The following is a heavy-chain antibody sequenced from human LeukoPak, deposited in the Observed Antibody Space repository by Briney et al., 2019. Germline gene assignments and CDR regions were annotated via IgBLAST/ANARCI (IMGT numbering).Heavy chain of an antibody. Sequence: PGGPLRLSCAASGFIFSNYYMHWVRQAPGQGLEWVAVVWFDGSIEFYADSVKGRFTISRDNSKNTVYLQMNSLRVEDTAVYYCVRSLTAIGDEFWGQGALVTVSS. D-gene: IGHD3-10*01. CDR2: VWFDGSIE. CDR3: VRSLTAIGDEF. J-gene: IGHJ4*02. V-gene: IGHV3-33*01. CDR1: GFIFSNYY.